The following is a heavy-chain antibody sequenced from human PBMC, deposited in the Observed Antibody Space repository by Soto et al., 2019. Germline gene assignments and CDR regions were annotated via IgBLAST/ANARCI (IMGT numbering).Heavy chain of an antibody. CDR3: ETSESLYAFDI. J-gene: IGHJ3*02. D-gene: IGHD1-26*01. Sequence: GESLRLSCAASGFTFSSYKMNWNRQAQGKGLALVSYMSSSCSTIYYANSVKGRFTISRYNAKNSLYLQMKSLTADDTAGYYCETSESLYAFDIWGPGTMVTVSS. CDR2: MSSSCSTI. V-gene: IGHV3-48*03. CDR1: GFTFSSYK.